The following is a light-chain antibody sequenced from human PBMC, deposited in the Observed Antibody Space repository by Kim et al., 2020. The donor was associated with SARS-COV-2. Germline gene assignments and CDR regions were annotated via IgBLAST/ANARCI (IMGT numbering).Light chain of an antibody. CDR3: LQDYNYPWT. CDR1: RGIGSA. J-gene: IGKJ1*01. Sequence: AIQMTQSPSSLSASVGDRVTITCRASRGIGSALVWYQQKPGKAPNLLIYAASTLQSGVPSRFSGSGSGTDFTLTISSLQPEDFATYYCLQDYNYPWTFGQGTKVDIK. CDR2: AAS. V-gene: IGKV1-6*01.